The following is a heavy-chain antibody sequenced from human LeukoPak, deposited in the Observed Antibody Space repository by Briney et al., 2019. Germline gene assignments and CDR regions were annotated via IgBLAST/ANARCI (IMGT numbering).Heavy chain of an antibody. J-gene: IGHJ4*02. CDR2: IYWNDDK. CDR1: LLLLSATGVG. D-gene: IGHD5-12*01. V-gene: IGHV2-5*01. Sequence: DSGPTVVKPTQTLWLTWTFCLLLLSATGVGVGWIRQPPGKALEWLALIYWNDDKRYSPSLKSRLTITKDTSKHPVVLTMTNMDPVDTATYYCTHRSNRYSGYDYVSFDYWGQRTLVTVSP. CDR3: THRSNRYSGYDYVSFDY.